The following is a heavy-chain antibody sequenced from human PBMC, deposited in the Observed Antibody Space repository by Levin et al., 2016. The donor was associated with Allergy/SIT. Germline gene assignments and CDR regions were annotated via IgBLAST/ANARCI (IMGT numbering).Heavy chain of an antibody. Sequence: ASVKVSCKASGYTFTGYYMHWVRQAPGQGLEWMGWINPNSGGTNYAQKFQGWVTMTRDTSISTAYMELSRLRSDDTAVYYCARDRIGSGSEVAYYYYYYGMDVWGQGTTVTVSS. J-gene: IGHJ6*02. CDR3: ARDRIGSGSEVAYYYYYYGMDV. D-gene: IGHD3-10*01. CDR2: INPNSGGT. V-gene: IGHV1-2*04. CDR1: GYTFTGYY.